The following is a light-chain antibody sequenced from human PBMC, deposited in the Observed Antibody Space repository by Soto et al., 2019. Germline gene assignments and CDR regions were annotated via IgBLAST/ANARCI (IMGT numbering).Light chain of an antibody. CDR3: CSYTTSNTFV. J-gene: IGLJ1*01. CDR2: HVT. Sequence: QSVLTQPASVSGSLGQSITISCSGTSSDVGAYNYVSWYQQYPGKAPKLMIYHVTDRPSGVSNRFSGFKSGNTASLTISGLQAEDEADYYCCSYTTSNTFVFGNGTKVTVL. CDR1: SSDVGAYNY. V-gene: IGLV2-14*01.